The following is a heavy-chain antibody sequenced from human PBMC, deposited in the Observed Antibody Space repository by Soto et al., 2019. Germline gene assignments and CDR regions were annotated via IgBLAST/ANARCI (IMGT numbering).Heavy chain of an antibody. CDR3: ARFFGSGFDS. D-gene: IGHD6-19*01. Sequence: EVQLVESGGGLVQPGGSLRLSCVASGFTFSTDSMNWVRQAPGKGLEWVAHISTSGATRYYADSVKGRFTISRDNAKTSLYLQMDSLRNEDTAEYYCARFFGSGFDSWGQGTLVTVSS. CDR1: GFTFSTDS. J-gene: IGHJ4*02. V-gene: IGHV3-48*02. CDR2: ISTSGATR.